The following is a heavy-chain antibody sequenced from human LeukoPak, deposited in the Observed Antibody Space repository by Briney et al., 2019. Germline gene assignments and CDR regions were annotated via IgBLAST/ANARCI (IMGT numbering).Heavy chain of an antibody. V-gene: IGHV3-9*01. D-gene: IGHD3-10*01. CDR3: TKEHYYNSGNYWEPVDD. CDR1: GFTFEDYA. J-gene: IGHJ4*02. Sequence: PGRSLRLSCAASGFTFEDYAMHWVRQVPGKGLEWVSGISWNSGSIGYADSVKGRFTVSRDNAKSSLYLQMSSLRAEDTALYYCTKEHYYNSGNYWEPVDDWGQGTLVTVAS. CDR2: ISWNSGSI.